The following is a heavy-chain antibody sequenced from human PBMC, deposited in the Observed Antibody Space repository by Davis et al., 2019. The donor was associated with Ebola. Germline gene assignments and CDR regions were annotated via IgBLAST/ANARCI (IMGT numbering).Heavy chain of an antibody. J-gene: IGHJ5*02. CDR3: TQGGGYTSSWIGA. V-gene: IGHV3-9*01. D-gene: IGHD6-13*01. CDR2: VTWNSGTI. CDR1: GFTFKEYA. Sequence: GGSLRLSCAASGFTFKEYAMHWVRQAPGKALEWVAGVTWNSGTIGYADAVKGRFSISRDNAKSSLYLEMNSLRPEDTALYYCTQGGGYTSSWIGAWGQGILVTVSS.